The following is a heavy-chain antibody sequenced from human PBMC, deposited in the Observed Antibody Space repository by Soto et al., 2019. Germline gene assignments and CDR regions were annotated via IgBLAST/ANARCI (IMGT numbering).Heavy chain of an antibody. Sequence: SETLSLTCTVSGGSISTYYWSWIRQPPGKGLEWIGYIYYSGSTYYNPSLKSRVTISVDTSKNQFSLKLSSVTAADTAVYYCAREVVVVPAAPYYGMDVWGQGTTVTVSS. D-gene: IGHD2-2*01. CDR1: GGSISTYY. V-gene: IGHV4-30-4*01. J-gene: IGHJ6*02. CDR2: IYYSGST. CDR3: AREVVVVPAAPYYGMDV.